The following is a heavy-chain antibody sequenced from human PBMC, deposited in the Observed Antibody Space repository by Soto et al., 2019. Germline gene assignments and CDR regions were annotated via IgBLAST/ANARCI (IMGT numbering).Heavy chain of an antibody. CDR2: VNSGSTSV. J-gene: IGHJ4*02. CDR3: GSSASPDAY. V-gene: IGHV3-48*01. CDR1: GFIFNSYS. Sequence: GGSLRLSCVASGFIFNSYSMYWVRQAPGKGLEWISYVNSGSTSVFYADSVKGRFTISRDNAKNSLYLQMNSLRAEDTAVYYCGSSASPDAYWGQGTLVTVSS. D-gene: IGHD3-22*01.